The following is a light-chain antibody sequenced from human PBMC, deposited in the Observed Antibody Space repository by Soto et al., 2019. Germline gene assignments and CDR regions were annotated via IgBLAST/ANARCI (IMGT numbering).Light chain of an antibody. J-gene: IGLJ1*01. CDR3: SSYAGSNTHV. CDR1: SRDVGGHNY. V-gene: IGLV2-8*01. Sequence: QSVLTQPPSASGAPGQSVTISCTGTSRDVGGHNYVSWYQQHPGKAPKLIILEVSKRPSGVPDRFSGSKSGNTASLTVSGLQAEDEADYYCSSYAGSNTHVFGTGTKLTVL. CDR2: EVS.